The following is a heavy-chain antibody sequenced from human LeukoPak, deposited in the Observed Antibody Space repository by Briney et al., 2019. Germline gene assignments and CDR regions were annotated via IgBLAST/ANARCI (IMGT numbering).Heavy chain of an antibody. CDR2: IIPIFCTA. V-gene: IGHV1-69*05. CDR3: ARENSYGSGSYGGNWFDP. J-gene: IGHJ5*02. D-gene: IGHD3-10*01. CDR1: GGTFSSYA. Sequence: SVKVSCKASGGTFSSYAISWVRQAPGQGLEWMGGIIPIFCTANYAQKFQGRVTITTDKSTSTAYMALSRLRSEETAVYYCARENSYGSGSYGGNWFDPWGQGTLVTVSS.